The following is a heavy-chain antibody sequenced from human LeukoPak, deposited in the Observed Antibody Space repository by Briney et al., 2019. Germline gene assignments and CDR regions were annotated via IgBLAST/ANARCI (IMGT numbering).Heavy chain of an antibody. CDR2: IIPIFGTA. D-gene: IGHD6-19*01. Sequence: SVKVSCKASGGTFSSYAISWVRQAPGQGLEWMGGIIPIFGTANYAQKFQGRVTITADESTSTAYMERSSLRSEDTAVYYCARSSGWYFPFDYWGQGTLVTVSS. V-gene: IGHV1-69*13. CDR3: ARSSGWYFPFDY. CDR1: GGTFSSYA. J-gene: IGHJ4*02.